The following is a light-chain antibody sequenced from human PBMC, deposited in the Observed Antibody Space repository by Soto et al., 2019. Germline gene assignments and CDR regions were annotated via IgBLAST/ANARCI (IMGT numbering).Light chain of an antibody. CDR2: RNN. CDR1: TSGIGRHY. Sequence: QSVLTQPPSASGTPGQRVTISCSGSTSGIGRHYVYWYQQLPGTDTTLVIYRNNQRTSGDPDRCSCSKSGTSASLAIRGLRSEDEADYDCAAWDYSLSGLYVFGTGTKVTVL. J-gene: IGLJ1*01. CDR3: AAWDYSLSGLYV. V-gene: IGLV1-47*01.